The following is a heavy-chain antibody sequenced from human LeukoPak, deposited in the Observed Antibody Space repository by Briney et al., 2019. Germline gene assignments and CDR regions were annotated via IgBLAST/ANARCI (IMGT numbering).Heavy chain of an antibody. V-gene: IGHV4-4*07. Sequence: PSQTLSLTCTVSGGSISSYYWSWIRQPAGKGLEWIGRIHTSGSTNYNPSLKSRVIISVDTSKNQFSLKLSSVTAADTAVYYCAREGLLDYDSSGYYEYWGQGTLVTVSS. CDR3: AREGLLDYDSSGYYEY. J-gene: IGHJ4*02. D-gene: IGHD3-22*01. CDR2: IHTSGST. CDR1: GGSISSYY.